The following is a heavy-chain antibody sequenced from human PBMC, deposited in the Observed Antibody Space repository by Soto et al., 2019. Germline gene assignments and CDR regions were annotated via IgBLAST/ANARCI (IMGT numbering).Heavy chain of an antibody. Sequence: GGSLRLSCAASGFTFSSYGMHWVRQAPGKGLEWVAVIWYDGSNKYYADSVKGRFTISRDNSKNTLYLQMNSLRAEATAVYYCARDGTYGPNYYYYGMDVWGQGTTVTVSS. D-gene: IGHD4-17*01. V-gene: IGHV3-33*01. CDR3: ARDGTYGPNYYYYGMDV. J-gene: IGHJ6*02. CDR1: GFTFSSYG. CDR2: IWYDGSNK.